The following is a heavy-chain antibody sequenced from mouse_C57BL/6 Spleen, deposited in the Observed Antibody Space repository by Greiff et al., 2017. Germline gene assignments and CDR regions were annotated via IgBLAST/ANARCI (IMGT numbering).Heavy chain of an antibody. V-gene: IGHV1-72*01. CDR2: IDPNSGGT. CDR3: ARWKTAQGYYFDD. Sequence: QVQLKESGAELVKPGASVKLSCKASGYTFTSYWMHWVKQRPGRGLEWIGRIDPNSGGTKHNEKFKSKATLTVDKPSSTAYMQLSSLTSEDSAVYYCARWKTAQGYYFDDWGQGTTLTVSS. CDR1: GYTFTSYW. D-gene: IGHD3-2*02. J-gene: IGHJ2*01.